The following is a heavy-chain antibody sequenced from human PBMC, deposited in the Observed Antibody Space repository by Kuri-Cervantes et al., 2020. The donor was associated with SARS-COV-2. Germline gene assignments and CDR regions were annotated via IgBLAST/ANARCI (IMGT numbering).Heavy chain of an antibody. Sequence: ESLKISCTVSGGSISTYYWSWIRQPPGKGLEYIGHVHYSGSTSYNPSLKSRVTISVDTSKNQFSLKLSSVTAANTAVYYCARGGLRYFDWLSTGFDYWGQGTLVTVSS. J-gene: IGHJ4*02. V-gene: IGHV4-59*12. CDR1: GGSISTYY. D-gene: IGHD3-9*01. CDR2: VHYSGST. CDR3: ARGGLRYFDWLSTGFDY.